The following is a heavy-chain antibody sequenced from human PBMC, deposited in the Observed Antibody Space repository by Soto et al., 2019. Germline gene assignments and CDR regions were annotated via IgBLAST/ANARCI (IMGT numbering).Heavy chain of an antibody. CDR3: AIFEPAVVPATDDY. D-gene: IGHD2-2*01. CDR1: GFTFSSYS. CDR2: ISSSSSYI. Sequence: SGGSLRLSCAASGFTFSSYSMNWVRQAPGKGLEWVSSISSSSSYIYYADSVKGRFTISRDNAKNSLYLQMNSLRAEDTAVYYCAIFEPAVVPATDDYWGQGTLVTVSS. V-gene: IGHV3-21*01. J-gene: IGHJ4*02.